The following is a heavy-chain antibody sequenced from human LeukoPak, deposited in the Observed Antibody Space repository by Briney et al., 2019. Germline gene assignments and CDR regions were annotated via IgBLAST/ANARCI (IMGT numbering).Heavy chain of an antibody. D-gene: IGHD3-3*01. J-gene: IGHJ5*02. V-gene: IGHV4-59*01. CDR2: IYYSGST. CDR1: GGSISSYY. CDR3: ARGEDYDFWSGPAGNWFDP. Sequence: SETLSLTCTVSGGSISSYYWSWIRQPPGKGLEWIGYIYYSGSTNYNPSLKSRVTISVDTSKNQFSLKLSSVTAADTAVYYCARGEDYDFWSGPAGNWFDPWGQGTLVTVSS.